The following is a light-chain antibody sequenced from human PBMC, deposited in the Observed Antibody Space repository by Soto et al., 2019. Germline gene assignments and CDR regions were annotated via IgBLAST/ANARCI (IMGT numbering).Light chain of an antibody. V-gene: IGKV3-20*01. CDR2: GAS. J-gene: IGKJ2*01. CDR3: QQYGSSPPYT. CDR1: QSVTSSY. Sequence: EIVLTQSPGTLSLSPGERATLSCRASQSVTSSYLAWYQQKPGQAPRLLMYGASSRATGIPDRFSGSGSGTDFTLTISRLEPEDFAVYYCQQYGSSPPYTFVQGTKLEIK.